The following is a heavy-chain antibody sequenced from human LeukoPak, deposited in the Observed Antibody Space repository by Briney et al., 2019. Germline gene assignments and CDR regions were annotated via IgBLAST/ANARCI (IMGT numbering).Heavy chain of an antibody. J-gene: IGHJ4*02. CDR3: ARGRMAGTYVFDS. CDR2: IIPIFGTA. V-gene: IGHV1-69*13. D-gene: IGHD6-19*01. Sequence: ASVKVSCKASGDTFSSYAISWVLQAPGQGLEWMGGIIPIFGTANYAQKFQGRVTITADESTSTAYMELSSLRSEDTAVYYCARGRMAGTYVFDSWGQGTLVTVSS. CDR1: GDTFSSYA.